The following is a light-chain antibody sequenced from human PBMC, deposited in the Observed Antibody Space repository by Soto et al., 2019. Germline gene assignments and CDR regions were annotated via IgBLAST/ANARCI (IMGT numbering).Light chain of an antibody. V-gene: IGLV2-14*01. CDR1: SSDVSGYNY. Sequence: QSVLTQAASVSGSPGQSITISCTGTSSDVSGYNYVSWYQQYPGKAPKLMIYDVSNRPSGVFNRFSGSKSGNTASLTISGLQAEDEADYSCSSYTSSSTYVFGTGTKVTVL. CDR2: DVS. J-gene: IGLJ1*01. CDR3: SSYTSSSTYV.